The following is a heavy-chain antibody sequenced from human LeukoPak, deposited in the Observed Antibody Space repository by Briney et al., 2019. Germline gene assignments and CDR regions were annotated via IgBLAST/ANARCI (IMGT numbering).Heavy chain of an antibody. D-gene: IGHD6-13*01. J-gene: IGHJ4*02. V-gene: IGHV1-46*01. Sequence: ASVKVSCKTSGYTFTSYFMHWVRQAPGQGLEWMGIINPSGDSTSYAPKFRDRVTMTRDTSTSTVYMELSSLRSEDTAVYYCARRGMIAAALDYWGQGTLVTVSS. CDR3: ARRGMIAAALDY. CDR1: GYTFTSYF. CDR2: INPSGDST.